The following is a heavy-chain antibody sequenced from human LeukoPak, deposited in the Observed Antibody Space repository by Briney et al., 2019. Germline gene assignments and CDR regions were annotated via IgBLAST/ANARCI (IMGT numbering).Heavy chain of an antibody. CDR2: IASATTYM. V-gene: IGHV3-21*06. Sequence: PGGSLRLSCEASGFTFDTYTVNWVRQAPGKGVEWVSSIASATTYMKYADSVKGRFTVSRGNAKNSVFLEMKSLRADDTAIYFCARDYYDSSASATFDYWGRGTLVTVSS. CDR3: ARDYYDSSASATFDY. J-gene: IGHJ4*02. CDR1: GFTFDTYT. D-gene: IGHD3-22*01.